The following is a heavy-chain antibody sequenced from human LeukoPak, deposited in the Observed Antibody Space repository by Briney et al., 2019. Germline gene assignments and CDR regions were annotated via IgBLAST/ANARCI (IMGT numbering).Heavy chain of an antibody. J-gene: IGHJ4*02. V-gene: IGHV3-48*03. Sequence: HPGGSLRLSCVASGFTFSSYDMIWVRQPPGKGLEWVSSINRGGSPIYYADSVRGRFTTSRDNAKKSLFLQMNSLRAEDTAVYYCTRVSWRGEIYWGQGTLVTVSS. CDR1: GFTFSSYD. D-gene: IGHD3-3*01. CDR3: TRVSWRGEIY. CDR2: INRGGSPI.